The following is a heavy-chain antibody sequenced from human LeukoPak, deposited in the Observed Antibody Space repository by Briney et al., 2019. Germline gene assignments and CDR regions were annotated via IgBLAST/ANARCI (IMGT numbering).Heavy chain of an antibody. J-gene: IGHJ4*02. CDR1: GITLSNYG. Sequence: GGSLRLSCAVSGITLSNYGMSWVRQAPGKGLEWVAGISGSGGGTNYADSVKGRFTISRDNSKNTLYLQMSRLRAEDTAVYFCAKRGVVIRVILVGFHKEAYYFESWGQGARVTVSS. CDR3: AKRGVVIRVILVGFHKEAYYFES. D-gene: IGHD3-22*01. V-gene: IGHV3-23*01. CDR2: ISGSGGGT.